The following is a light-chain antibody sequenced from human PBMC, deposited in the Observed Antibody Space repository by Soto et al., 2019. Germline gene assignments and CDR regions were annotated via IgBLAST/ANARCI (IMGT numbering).Light chain of an antibody. J-gene: IGKJ1*01. CDR3: QRYTTSSWT. CDR2: EAS. CDR1: QNIRKG. V-gene: IGKV1-5*03. Sequence: DIQITQSPSTLSASVGDRVTITCRASQNIRKGMAWFQQRPGKAPRLLIYEASTLESGVPTRFSGSGFGTEFTLTISSLQPDDIATYYCQRYTTSSWTFGQGTKVDIK.